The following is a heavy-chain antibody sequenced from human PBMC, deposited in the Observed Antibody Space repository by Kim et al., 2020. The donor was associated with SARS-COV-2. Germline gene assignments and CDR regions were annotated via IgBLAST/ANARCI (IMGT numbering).Heavy chain of an antibody. J-gene: IGHJ6*02. Sequence: SETLSLTCTVSGGSISSYYWSWIRQPPGKGLEWIGYIYYSGSTNYNPSLKSRVTISVDTSKNQFSLKLSSVTAADTAVYYCARYSSGWYYYYGMDVWGQGTTVTVSS. CDR2: IYYSGST. D-gene: IGHD6-19*01. CDR3: ARYSSGWYYYYGMDV. V-gene: IGHV4-59*13. CDR1: GGSISSYY.